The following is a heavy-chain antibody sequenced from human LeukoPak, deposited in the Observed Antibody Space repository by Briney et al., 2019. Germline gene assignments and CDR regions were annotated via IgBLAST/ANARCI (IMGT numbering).Heavy chain of an antibody. D-gene: IGHD6-6*01. V-gene: IGHV3-74*01. CDR2: INSDGSST. J-gene: IGHJ4*02. Sequence: PGGSLRLSCAAFGFTFSSYWMHWVRQAPGKGLVWVSRINSDGSSTSYADSVRGRFSISRGNAKNTLYLQMNSLRAEDTAVYYCARGLSGYASSLGYWGQGTLVTVSA. CDR3: ARGLSGYASSLGY. CDR1: GFTFSSYW.